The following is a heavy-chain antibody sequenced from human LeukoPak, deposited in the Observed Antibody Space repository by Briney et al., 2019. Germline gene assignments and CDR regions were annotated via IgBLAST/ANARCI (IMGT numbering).Heavy chain of an antibody. J-gene: IGHJ6*03. CDR2: INWSGDST. CDR3: ARGAGSGYYFYVDV. Sequence: GGSLRLSCAASGFTFSTYSMNWVRQAPGKGLEWVSGINWSGDSTGYVDSVKGRFTISRDNAKNSLYLQMNSLRVEDTALYYCARGAGSGYYFYVDVWGKGTTVTVSS. D-gene: IGHD3-10*01. CDR1: GFTFSTYS. V-gene: IGHV3-20*04.